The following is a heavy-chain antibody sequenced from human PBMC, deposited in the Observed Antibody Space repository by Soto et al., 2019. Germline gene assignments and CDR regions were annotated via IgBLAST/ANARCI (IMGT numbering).Heavy chain of an antibody. D-gene: IGHD4-17*01. J-gene: IGHJ3*02. CDR1: GFIFSRNS. Sequence: GGSLRLSCAASGFIFSRNSMNWVRQAPGKGLEWVSYIDSSSSTVYYADSVKARFTISRDNAKNSLFLQMNSLRAEDTAVYYSARYDYGNYGGAFDIWGQGTMVTVSS. V-gene: IGHV3-48*01. CDR3: ARYDYGNYGGAFDI. CDR2: IDSSSSTV.